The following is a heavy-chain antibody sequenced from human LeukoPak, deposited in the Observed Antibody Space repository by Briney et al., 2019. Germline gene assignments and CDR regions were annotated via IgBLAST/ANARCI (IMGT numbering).Heavy chain of an antibody. J-gene: IGHJ5*02. D-gene: IGHD2-2*01. Sequence: SETLSLTCTVSGGSVSSSSYYWGWIRQPLGKGLEWIGSVYFSGTTYYNPSLKSRVTISVDTSKNQFSLKLNSVTAADTAVYYCARHEVGYCSSPSCYGGNWLDPWGQGTLVTVSP. CDR2: VYFSGTT. V-gene: IGHV4-39*01. CDR1: GGSVSSSSYY. CDR3: ARHEVGYCSSPSCYGGNWLDP.